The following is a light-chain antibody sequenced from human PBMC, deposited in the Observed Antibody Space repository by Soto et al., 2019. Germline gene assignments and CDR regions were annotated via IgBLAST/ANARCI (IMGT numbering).Light chain of an antibody. V-gene: IGKV3-20*01. Sequence: EIVLTQSPGTLSLSPGERATLSCRASQSVSNNYLAWYQQKPGQAPRLLIYGASNRATGIPDRFSGSGSGTDFTLTISRLEPEDFEVYYCQQFSSYPLTLGGGTKVDIK. J-gene: IGKJ4*01. CDR1: QSVSNNY. CDR3: QQFSSYPLT. CDR2: GAS.